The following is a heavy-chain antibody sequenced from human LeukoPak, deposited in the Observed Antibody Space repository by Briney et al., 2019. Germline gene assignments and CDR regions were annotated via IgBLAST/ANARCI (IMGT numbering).Heavy chain of an antibody. Sequence: GGSRRLSCTVSGGVFRDFWMTWVRQAPGKGPELLGRIKSKVDGGTTDYAPAVKGRVTISRDNSRNPLFLQMNSLKAEHTAVYYCVTDPPMTGGRWFDPSGQRTLVTVYS. CDR3: VTDPPMTGGRWFDP. V-gene: IGHV3-15*01. CDR1: GGVFRDFW. J-gene: IGHJ5*02. CDR2: IKSKVDGGTT. D-gene: IGHD3-9*01.